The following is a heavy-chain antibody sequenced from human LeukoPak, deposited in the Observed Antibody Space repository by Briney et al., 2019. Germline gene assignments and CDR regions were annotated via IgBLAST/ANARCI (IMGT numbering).Heavy chain of an antibody. CDR2: ISGSGDTT. J-gene: IGHJ4*02. D-gene: IGHD3-10*01. CDR3: AKRKDGYGSIDY. V-gene: IGHV3-23*01. Sequence: GGSLRLSCVASGFTFSSYAMSCVRQAPGKGLEWVSVISGSGDTTYYADSVKGRFTISRDNSKLYLQMNSLRAADTAVYFCAKRKDGYGSIDYWGQGTLVTVSS. CDR1: GFTFSSYA.